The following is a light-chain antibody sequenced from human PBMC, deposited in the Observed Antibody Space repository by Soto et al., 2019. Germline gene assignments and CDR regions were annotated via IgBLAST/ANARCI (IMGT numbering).Light chain of an antibody. CDR1: QSVSSSY. V-gene: IGKV3D-20*02. Sequence: EIVSTQSPGTLSLSPGERATLSCRASQSVSSSYLAWYQQKPGQAPRLLIYGASSRATGIPDRFTGSGSGTDFTLTISRLEPEDFAVYYRQQRSNWPPITFGQGTRLEIK. J-gene: IGKJ5*01. CDR3: QQRSNWPPIT. CDR2: GAS.